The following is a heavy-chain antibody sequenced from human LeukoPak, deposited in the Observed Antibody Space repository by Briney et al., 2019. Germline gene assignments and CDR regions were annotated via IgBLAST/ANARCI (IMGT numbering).Heavy chain of an antibody. D-gene: IGHD3-10*01. J-gene: IGHJ4*02. V-gene: IGHV1-2*02. CDR1: GYTFTGYY. CDR3: AREYGSGSYSYQGY. CDR2: INPNSGGT. Sequence: GASVKVSCKASGYTFTGYYMHWVRQAPGQGLEWMGWINPNSGGTNYAQKFQGRVTMTRDTSISTAYMELSRLRSDDTAVYYCAREYGSGSYSYQGYWGQGTLVTVSS.